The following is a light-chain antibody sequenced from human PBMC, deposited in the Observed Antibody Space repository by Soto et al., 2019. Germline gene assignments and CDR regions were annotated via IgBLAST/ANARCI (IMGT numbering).Light chain of an antibody. J-gene: IGKJ4*01. CDR3: QQTNSLPLP. CDR1: QGISNW. Sequence: DIQMTQSPSSVSASAGDRVSITCRARQGISNWLAWYKQKPGRAPKILIYWIQLQSGVPSRFSGAGTETDFTRTISSLQPEDVETYDCQQTNSLPLPFGGGTKVEIK. CDR2: WI. V-gene: IGKV1-12*01.